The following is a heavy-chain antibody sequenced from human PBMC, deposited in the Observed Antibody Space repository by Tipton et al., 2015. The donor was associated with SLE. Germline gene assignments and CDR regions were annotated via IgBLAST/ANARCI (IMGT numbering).Heavy chain of an antibody. CDR1: GGSMSSYY. CDR2: IYYTGST. CDR3: ARDPWGYAFWSGSTLGYMDV. V-gene: IGHV4-59*12. Sequence: LSLTCTVSGGSMSSYYWSWVRQPPGKELEWIGYIYYTGSTKYNPSLESRVTMSVGLSKNQFSLRLSSVTAADTAVYYCARDPWGYAFWSGSTLGYMDVWGKGTTVTVSS. D-gene: IGHD3-3*01. J-gene: IGHJ6*03.